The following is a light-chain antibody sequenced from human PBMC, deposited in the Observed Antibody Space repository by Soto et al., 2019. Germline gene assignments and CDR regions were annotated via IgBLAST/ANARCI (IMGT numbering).Light chain of an antibody. Sequence: EIVMTQSPATLSVSPGERATLSCRASQSVSIKLAWYQQKPGQAPRLLIYDTSTRATGIPARFSGSGSGTDFTLTISSLEPEDFAVYYCQQRSNWPPEITFGQGTRLEI. CDR2: DTS. CDR3: QQRSNWPPEIT. CDR1: QSVSIK. J-gene: IGKJ5*01. V-gene: IGKV3-11*01.